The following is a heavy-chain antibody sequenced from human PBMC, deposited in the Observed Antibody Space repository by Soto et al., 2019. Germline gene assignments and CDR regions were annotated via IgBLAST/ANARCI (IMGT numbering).Heavy chain of an antibody. J-gene: IGHJ6*02. Sequence: QVQLVESGGGLVKPGGSLRLSCAASGFTFCDSYMSWIRQAPGKGLEWISYITFSGNTVYYADSLKGRFTISRDNAKNSLYLQMNRLRAEDTAVYYCARVSWREKYGMDVWGQGTTVTVSS. CDR2: ITFSGNTV. CDR1: GFTFCDSY. CDR3: ARVSWREKYGMDV. V-gene: IGHV3-11*01.